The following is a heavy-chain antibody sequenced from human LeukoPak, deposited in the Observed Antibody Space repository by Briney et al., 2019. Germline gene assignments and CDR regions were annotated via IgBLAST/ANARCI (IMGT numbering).Heavy chain of an antibody. CDR3: ASITMDMDV. V-gene: IGHV1-69*13. J-gene: IGHJ6*02. CDR1: GYTFTSYA. Sequence: GASVKVSCKASGYTFTSYAMNWVRQAPGQGLEWMGGIIPIFGTANYAQKFQGRVTITADESTSTAYMELSSLRSEDTAVYYCASITMDMDVWGQGTTVTVSS. D-gene: IGHD3-3*01. CDR2: IIPIFGTA.